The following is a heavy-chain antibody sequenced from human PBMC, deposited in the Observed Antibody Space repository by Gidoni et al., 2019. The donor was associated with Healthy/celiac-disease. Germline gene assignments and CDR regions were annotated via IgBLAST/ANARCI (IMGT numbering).Heavy chain of an antibody. CDR2: ISYDGSNK. V-gene: IGHV3-30*18. J-gene: IGHJ4*02. Sequence: QVQLVESGVGEVQHVRSLRLSCAASGSTFSRYGLPWVRQAPGKGLEWLAFISYDGSNKYYADSVKCRFTISRDNSKNTLYLQMNSLRAEDTAVYYCAKDGIGDPRLRFLEWLLGYWGQGTLVTVSS. CDR3: AKDGIGDPRLRFLEWLLGY. D-gene: IGHD3-3*01. CDR1: GSTFSRYG.